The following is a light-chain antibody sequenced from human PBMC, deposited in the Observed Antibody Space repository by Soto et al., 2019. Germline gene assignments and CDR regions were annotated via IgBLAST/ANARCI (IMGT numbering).Light chain of an antibody. CDR1: QSVSTPY. CDR2: STS. V-gene: IGKV3-20*01. J-gene: IGKJ1*01. CDR3: QQYGCSLWT. Sequence: ENVLTQSPGTLSLSPGERATLSCRASQSVSTPYLAWYQQKPGQAPRLLIYSTSTRASGIPDRFSGSGSGTDFPLTISRLEPEDVAVYCCQQYGCSLWTFGQGTKVEIK.